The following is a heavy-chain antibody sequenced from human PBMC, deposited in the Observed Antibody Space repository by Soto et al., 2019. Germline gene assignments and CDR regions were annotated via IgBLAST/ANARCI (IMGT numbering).Heavy chain of an antibody. J-gene: IGHJ6*02. D-gene: IGHD6-6*01. Sequence: QVQLVQSGAEVKKPGSSVKVSCKASGGTFNSYAISWVRQAPGQGLEWMGGTIPIFRTADYAQKFQGRVTITADESTSTVYMELSSLRSEDTAVYYCASQQLGPSYYYGMDVWGQGTTVTVSS. CDR3: ASQQLGPSYYYGMDV. V-gene: IGHV1-69*12. CDR2: TIPIFRTA. CDR1: GGTFNSYA.